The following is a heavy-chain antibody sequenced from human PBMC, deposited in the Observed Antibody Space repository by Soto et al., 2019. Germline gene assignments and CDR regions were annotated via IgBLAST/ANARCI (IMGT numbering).Heavy chain of an antibody. CDR3: AREVDHLAVAGTEDFDY. V-gene: IGHV1-18*04. CDR2: ISAYNGNT. D-gene: IGHD6-19*01. CDR1: GYTFTSYG. J-gene: IGHJ4*02. Sequence: ASVKVSCKASGYTFTSYGISWVRQAPGQGLEWMGWISAYNGNTNYAQKLEGRVTMTTDTATSTAYMELRSLRSDDTAVYYCAREVDHLAVAGTEDFDYWGQGTLVTVSS.